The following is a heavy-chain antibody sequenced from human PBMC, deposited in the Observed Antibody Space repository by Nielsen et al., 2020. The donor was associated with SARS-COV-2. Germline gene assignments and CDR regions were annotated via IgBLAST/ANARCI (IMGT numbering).Heavy chain of an antibody. V-gene: IGHV3-15*01. CDR3: TTDRVYDYVWGSYRHVDY. D-gene: IGHD3-16*02. Sequence: GESLKISCAASGFTFSNAWMSWVRQAPGKGLEWVGRIKSKTDGGTTDYAAPVKGRFTISRDDSKNTLYLQMNSLKTEDTAVYYCTTDRVYDYVWGSYRHVDYWGQGTLVPSPQ. J-gene: IGHJ4*02. CDR1: GFTFSNAW. CDR2: IKSKTDGGTT.